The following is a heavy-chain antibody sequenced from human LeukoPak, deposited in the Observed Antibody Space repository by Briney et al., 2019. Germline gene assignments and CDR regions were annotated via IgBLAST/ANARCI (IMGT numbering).Heavy chain of an antibody. CDR3: ARPLSGNYVYYFDY. CDR1: GGSISSGDYY. D-gene: IGHD1-26*01. J-gene: IGHJ4*02. V-gene: IGHV4-30-4*01. CDR2: IYYSGST. Sequence: PSQTLSLTCTVSGGSISSGDYYWSWIRQPPGKGLEWIGYIYYSGSTYYNPSLKSRVAISVDTSKNQFSLKLSSVTAADTAVYYCARPLSGNYVYYFDYWGQGTLVTVSS.